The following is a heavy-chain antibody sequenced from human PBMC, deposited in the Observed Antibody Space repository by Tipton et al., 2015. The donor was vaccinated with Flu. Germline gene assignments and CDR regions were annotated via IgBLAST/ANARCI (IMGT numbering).Heavy chain of an antibody. CDR2: AYYTGST. V-gene: IGHV4-59*02. CDR1: GGSVSTRNY. D-gene: IGHD3-10*01. Sequence: TLSLTCSVSGGSVSTRNYWSWIRQPPGKGLEWIGYAYYTGSTNYNPSLKSRVTISVDTSKNQVSLSLTSVTAADTAVYYCARLTYYYGSGTSDYWGQGTLVTVSS. CDR3: ARLTYYYGSGTSDY. J-gene: IGHJ4*02.